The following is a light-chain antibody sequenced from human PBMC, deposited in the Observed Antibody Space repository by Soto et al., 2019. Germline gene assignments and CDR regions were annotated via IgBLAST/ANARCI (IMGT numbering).Light chain of an antibody. Sequence: IQMPQSPSSPSASSGDKITLTFRASQSISSYLNWYQQKPGKAPKLLIYAASTLQSGVPTRFSGSGSGTDFTLTITCLQSEDFATYYCQQYYSYPRTFGQGTKVDIK. V-gene: IGKV1-8*01. CDR1: QSISSY. CDR2: AAS. J-gene: IGKJ1*01. CDR3: QQYYSYPRT.